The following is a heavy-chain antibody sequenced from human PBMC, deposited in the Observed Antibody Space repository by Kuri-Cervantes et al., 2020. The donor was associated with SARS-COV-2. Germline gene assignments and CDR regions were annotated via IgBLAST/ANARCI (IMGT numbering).Heavy chain of an antibody. D-gene: IGHD6-13*01. Sequence: ASVKVSCKASGYTFTSYDINWVRQATGQGLEWMGWMNPNSGGTNYAQKFQGRVTMTRDTSISTAYMELSRLRSDDTAVYYCARGGGAAAGTGDYWGQGTLVTVSS. CDR1: GYTFTSYD. J-gene: IGHJ4*02. CDR2: MNPNSGGT. V-gene: IGHV1-2*02. CDR3: ARGGGAAAGTGDY.